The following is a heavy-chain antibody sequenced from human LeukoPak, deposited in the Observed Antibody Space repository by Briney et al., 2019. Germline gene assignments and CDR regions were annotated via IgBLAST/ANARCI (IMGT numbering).Heavy chain of an antibody. CDR2: INPNSGGT. Sequence: ASVKVSCKASGYTFTGYYMHWVRQAPGQGLEWMGWINPNSGGTNYAQKFQGRVTMTRDTSISTAYMELSRLRSDDTAVYYCARVPLVGATRGATDYWGQGTLVTVSS. CDR1: GYTFTGYY. CDR3: ARVPLVGATRGATDY. J-gene: IGHJ4*02. D-gene: IGHD1-26*01. V-gene: IGHV1-2*02.